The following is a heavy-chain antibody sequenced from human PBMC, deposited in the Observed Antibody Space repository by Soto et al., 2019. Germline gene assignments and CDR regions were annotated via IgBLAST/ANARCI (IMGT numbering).Heavy chain of an antibody. D-gene: IGHD4-17*01. CDR3: ARGLRLREYYFDY. V-gene: IGHV1-18*01. Sequence: QVQLVQSGAEVKKPGASVKVSCKASGYTFTSYGISWVRQAPGQGLEWMGWISAYNGNTNYAQKLKARGTKTTDTSTNTANMELRSLRSDDTAVYYCARGLRLREYYFDYWGQGTLVTVSS. J-gene: IGHJ4*02. CDR1: GYTFTSYG. CDR2: ISAYNGNT.